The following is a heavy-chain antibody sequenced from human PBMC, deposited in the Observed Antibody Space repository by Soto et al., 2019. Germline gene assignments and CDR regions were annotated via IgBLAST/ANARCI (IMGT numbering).Heavy chain of an antibody. CDR3: AKGVYCSSTSCYSNWFDP. CDR1: GFTFSSYG. CDR2: ISYDGSNK. V-gene: IGHV3-30*18. Sequence: GGSLRLSCAASGFTFSSYGMHWVRQAPGKGLEWVAVISYDGSNKYYADSVKGRSTISRDNSKNTLYLQMNSLRAEDTAVYYCAKGVYCSSTSCYSNWFDPWGQGTLVTVSS. J-gene: IGHJ5*02. D-gene: IGHD2-2*01.